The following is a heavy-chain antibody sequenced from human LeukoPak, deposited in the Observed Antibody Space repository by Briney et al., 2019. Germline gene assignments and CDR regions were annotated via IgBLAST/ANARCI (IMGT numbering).Heavy chain of an antibody. Sequence: SGGSLRLSCAASGFTFSSYAMHWVRQAPGKGLEWVAVISYDGSNKYYADSVKGRFTISRDNSKNTLYLQMNSLRAEDTAVYYCARDADPRGMTTVTIWEYGWFDPWGQGTLVTVSS. V-gene: IGHV3-30-3*01. J-gene: IGHJ5*02. CDR2: ISYDGSNK. CDR1: GFTFSSYA. D-gene: IGHD4-17*01. CDR3: ARDADPRGMTTVTIWEYGWFDP.